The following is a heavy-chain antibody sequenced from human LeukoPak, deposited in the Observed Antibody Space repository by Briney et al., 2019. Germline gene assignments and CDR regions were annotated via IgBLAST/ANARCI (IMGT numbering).Heavy chain of an antibody. CDR1: GFTFSSYA. CDR2: IKQDGSEK. J-gene: IGHJ3*02. D-gene: IGHD6-13*01. Sequence: GGSLRLSCAASGFTFSSYAMSWVRQAPGKGLEWVANIKQDGSEKYYVDSVKGRFTISRDNAKNSLYLQMNSLRAEDTAVYYCARVGQQLGAFDIWGQGTMVTVSS. V-gene: IGHV3-7*01. CDR3: ARVGQQLGAFDI.